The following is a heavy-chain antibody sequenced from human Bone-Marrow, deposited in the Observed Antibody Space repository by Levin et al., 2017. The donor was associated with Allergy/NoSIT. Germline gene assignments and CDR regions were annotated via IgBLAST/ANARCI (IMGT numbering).Heavy chain of an antibody. CDR1: GDSISRYY. CDR2: IYYSGST. J-gene: IGHJ6*02. Sequence: PSPTLSLTCTVSGDSISRYYWSWIRQPPGKGLEWIGYIYYSGSTNYNPSLKSRVTISVDTSKNQFSLDLNFVTAADTAVYYCARDAQTSPTRNYGMDVWGQGTTVTVSS. V-gene: IGHV4-59*01. CDR3: ARDAQTSPTRNYGMDV.